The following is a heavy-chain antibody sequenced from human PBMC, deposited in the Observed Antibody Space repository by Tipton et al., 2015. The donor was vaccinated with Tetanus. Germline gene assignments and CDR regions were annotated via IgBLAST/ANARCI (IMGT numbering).Heavy chain of an antibody. J-gene: IGHJ4*02. CDR2: IYYSGDT. Sequence: TLSLTCSVSGASISSSRYFWNWVRQYPGKGLEWIGYIYYSGDTYINPSLKSRVTMSVDTSKNQFSLNVTSVTAADTAVYYCARANNEFPKKGPFDAWGQGRLVIVSS. D-gene: IGHD1-1*01. CDR1: GASISSSRYF. V-gene: IGHV4-31*03. CDR3: ARANNEFPKKGPFDA.